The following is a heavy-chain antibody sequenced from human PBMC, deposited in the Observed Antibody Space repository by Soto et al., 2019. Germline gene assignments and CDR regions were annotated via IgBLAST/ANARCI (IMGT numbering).Heavy chain of an antibody. CDR3: ARDRYRSSTFYSGFDP. CDR2: IYYSGST. Sequence: PSETLSLTCTVSGGSISSYYWSWIRQPPGKGLEWIGYIYYSGSTNYNPSLKSRVTISVDTSKNQFSLKLSSVTAADTAVYYCARDRYRSSTFYSGFDPWGQGTLVTVSS. CDR1: GGSISSYY. V-gene: IGHV4-59*08. J-gene: IGHJ5*02. D-gene: IGHD3-16*01.